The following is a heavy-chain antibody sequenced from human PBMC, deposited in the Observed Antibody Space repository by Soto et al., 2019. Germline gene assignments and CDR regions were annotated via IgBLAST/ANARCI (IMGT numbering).Heavy chain of an antibody. CDR2: IKHRGIT. CDR3: ARVYARRGTFYE. Sequence: ETLSLTCAVYGGSFSGYYWSWIRQPPGKGLEWIGEIKHRGITNYNPSLKSRVTISVDTCKNQFSLKLSSVTAADTAVYYRARVYARRGTFYEWGKGSSVTVYS. J-gene: IGHJ6*04. D-gene: IGHD2-2*01. V-gene: IGHV4-34*01. CDR1: GGSFSGYY.